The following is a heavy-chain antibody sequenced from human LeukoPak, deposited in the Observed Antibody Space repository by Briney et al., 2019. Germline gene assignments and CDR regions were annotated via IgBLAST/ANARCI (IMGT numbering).Heavy chain of an antibody. Sequence: GGSLRLSCAASGFTFSSYDMHWVRQATGKGLEWVSAIGTAGDTYYPGSVKGRFTISRENAKNSLYIQMNSLRAGDTAVYYCARGKTLYYDSSGYPLPYFDYWGQGTLVTVSS. CDR1: GFTFSSYD. CDR2: IGTAGDT. V-gene: IGHV3-13*01. CDR3: ARGKTLYYDSSGYPLPYFDY. D-gene: IGHD3-22*01. J-gene: IGHJ4*02.